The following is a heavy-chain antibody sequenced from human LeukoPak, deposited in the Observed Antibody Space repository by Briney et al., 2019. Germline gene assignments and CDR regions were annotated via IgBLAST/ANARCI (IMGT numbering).Heavy chain of an antibody. D-gene: IGHD3-22*01. CDR1: GFTFSDYY. V-gene: IGHV3-11*01. Sequence: GGSLRLSCAASGFTFSDYYMSWIRQAPGKGLEWISYISSSASTIYYADSVKGRFTISRDNAKKSLYLQMNSLRAEDTAVYYCARRGYYDSSGYSEYWGQGILVTVSS. CDR2: ISSSASTI. CDR3: ARRGYYDSSGYSEY. J-gene: IGHJ4*02.